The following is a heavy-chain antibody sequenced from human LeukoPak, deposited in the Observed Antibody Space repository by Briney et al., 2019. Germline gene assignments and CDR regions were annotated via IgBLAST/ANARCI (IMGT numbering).Heavy chain of an antibody. CDR2: ITGSSSYT. Sequence: GGSLRLSCAASGFTFSDYYMAWIRQAPGKGLEWVSYITGSSSYTNYADSVKGRFTISRDNAKNSLYLQMNSLRAEDTAVYYCARLVAGAGITYWGQGTLVTVSS. CDR1: GFTFSDYY. D-gene: IGHD6-19*01. V-gene: IGHV3-11*03. CDR3: ARLVAGAGITY. J-gene: IGHJ4*02.